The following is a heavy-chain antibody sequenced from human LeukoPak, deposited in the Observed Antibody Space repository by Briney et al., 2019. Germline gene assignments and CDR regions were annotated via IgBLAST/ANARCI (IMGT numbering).Heavy chain of an antibody. CDR3: AKDRGNGYHLYYGMDV. CDR2: MSHDGSNK. J-gene: IGHJ6*02. Sequence: PGGSLRLSCAASGFGFNSYGMHWARQTPGKGLEWVAVMSHDGSNKFYADSVKGRFTISRDNSKNTLYVQMNSLRAEDTAVYYCAKDRGNGYHLYYGMDVWGQGITVTVSS. V-gene: IGHV3-30*18. D-gene: IGHD3-22*01. CDR1: GFGFNSYG.